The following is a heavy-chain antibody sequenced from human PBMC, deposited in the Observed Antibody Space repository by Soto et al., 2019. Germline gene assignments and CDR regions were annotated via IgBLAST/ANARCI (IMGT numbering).Heavy chain of an antibody. CDR2: MNPNSGNT. CDR1: GYTFTSYD. CDR3: ARASSWYYFYYGMDV. Sequence: QVQLVQSGAEVKKPGASVKVSCRASGYTFTSYDITWVRQATGQGLEWMGWMNPNSGNTGYAQKFQDRVTMTRNTSISTAYMELRSLRSEDPAVYYCARASSWYYFYYGMDVWGQGTTVTVSS. J-gene: IGHJ6*02. V-gene: IGHV1-8*01.